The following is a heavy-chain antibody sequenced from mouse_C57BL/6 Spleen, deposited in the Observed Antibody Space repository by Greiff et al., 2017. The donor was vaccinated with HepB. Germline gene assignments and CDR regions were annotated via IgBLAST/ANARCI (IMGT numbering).Heavy chain of an antibody. J-gene: IGHJ1*03. V-gene: IGHV1-9*01. CDR2: ILPGSGST. D-gene: IGHD2-5*01. Sequence: VQLQQSGAELMKPGASVKLSCKATGYTFTGYWIEWVKQRPGHGLEWIGEILPGSGSTNYNEKFKGKATFTAATSSNTAYMQLSSLTTEDSAIYFWSRTPYSNFWYFDGWGTGTTVTGSS. CDR1: GYTFTGYW. CDR3: SRTPYSNFWYFDG.